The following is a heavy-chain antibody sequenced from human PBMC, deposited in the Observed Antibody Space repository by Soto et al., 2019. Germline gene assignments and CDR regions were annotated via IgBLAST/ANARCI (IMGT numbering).Heavy chain of an antibody. CDR2: INPNSGGT. V-gene: IGHV1-2*04. Sequence: ASVKVSCKASGYTFTGYYMHWVRQAPGQGLEWMGWINPNSGGTNYAQKFQGWVTMTRDTSISTAYMELSRLRSDDTAVYYCARGHYDYVWGSYRSTSYYFDYWGQGTLVTVSS. CDR3: ARGHYDYVWGSYRSTSYYFDY. J-gene: IGHJ4*02. D-gene: IGHD3-16*02. CDR1: GYTFTGYY.